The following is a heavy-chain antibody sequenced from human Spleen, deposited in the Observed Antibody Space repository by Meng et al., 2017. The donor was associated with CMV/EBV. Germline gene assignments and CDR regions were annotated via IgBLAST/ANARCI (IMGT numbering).Heavy chain of an antibody. CDR1: GFTFSSYA. J-gene: IGHJ4*02. CDR2: ISYDGSNK. CDR3: AKAFSSSWYREYYDY. D-gene: IGHD6-13*01. Sequence: GGSLRLSCAASGFTFSSYAMHWVRQAPGKGLEWVAVISYDGSNKYYADSVKGRFTISRDNSKNTLYLQLSSLRAEDTAVYYCAKAFSSSWYREYYDYWGQGTLVTVSS. V-gene: IGHV3-30-3*01.